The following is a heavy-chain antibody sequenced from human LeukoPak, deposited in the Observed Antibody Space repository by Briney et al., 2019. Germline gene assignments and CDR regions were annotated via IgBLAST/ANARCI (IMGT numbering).Heavy chain of an antibody. Sequence: AGRSLRLSCAASGFTFSSYGMHWVRQAPGKGLEWVAVISYDGSNKYYADSVKGRFTISRDNSKNTLYLQMNSLRAKDTAVYYCARGSRFDYWGQGTLVTVSS. D-gene: IGHD3-10*01. CDR1: GFTFSSYG. CDR3: ARGSRFDY. V-gene: IGHV3-30*03. J-gene: IGHJ4*02. CDR2: ISYDGSNK.